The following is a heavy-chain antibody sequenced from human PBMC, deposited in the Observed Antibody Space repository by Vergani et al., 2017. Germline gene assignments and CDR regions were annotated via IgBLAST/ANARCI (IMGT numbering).Heavy chain of an antibody. D-gene: IGHD1-14*01. J-gene: IGHJ5*02. Sequence: QVQLQESGPGLVKPSQTLSLTCSVSGVSVSSTAFYWNWIRQPAGKGLEWIGRIYGSGKINYNPSLYSRVTISRDTSKNQFSLKVHSVTAADTAVYYCARGDTRTDWLDPWGQGTQFIVSS. CDR3: ARGDTRTDWLDP. CDR2: IYGSGKI. CDR1: GVSVSSTAFY. V-gene: IGHV4-61*02.